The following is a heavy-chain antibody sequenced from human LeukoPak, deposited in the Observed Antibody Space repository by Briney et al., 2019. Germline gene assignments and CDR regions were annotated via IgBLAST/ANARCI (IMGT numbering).Heavy chain of an antibody. CDR2: IKRDGSDK. CDR3: ARALYNRGWYPDYFDS. D-gene: IGHD6-19*01. CDR1: EFTFGNSW. Sequence: GGSLRLSCAASEFTFGNSWMSWVRQAPGKGLEWVANIKRDGSDKYYVGSVEGRFTISRDNDKNSLYLQMSSLRAEDTAIYYCARALYNRGWYPDYFDSWGQGALVTVSS. J-gene: IGHJ4*02. V-gene: IGHV3-7*01.